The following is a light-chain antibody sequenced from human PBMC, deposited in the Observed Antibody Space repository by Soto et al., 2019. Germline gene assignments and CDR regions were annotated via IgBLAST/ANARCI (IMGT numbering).Light chain of an antibody. V-gene: IGLV1-40*01. CDR1: SSNIGAGYD. CDR3: QSYDSSLGYV. Sequence: QSVLTQPPSVSGAPGQRVTISCTGSSSNIGAGYDVHWYQQLPGRAPKLLIYGNNNRPSGVPDRFSGSKSGPSASLAITGLQAEDEADYYCQSYDSSLGYVFGTGTKATVL. J-gene: IGLJ1*01. CDR2: GNN.